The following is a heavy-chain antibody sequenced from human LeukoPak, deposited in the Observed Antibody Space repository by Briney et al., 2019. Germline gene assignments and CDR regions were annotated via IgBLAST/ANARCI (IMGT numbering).Heavy chain of an antibody. Sequence: PGGALRLSCAASGFTFSNYWMSWVCQAPGKELEWVANIKEDGSEKHNVDSVKGRFTISRDNAKNSLYLQMNSLRVEDTAVYYCARTIRGYWGQGTLVTVSS. CDR2: IKEDGSEK. D-gene: IGHD3-10*01. CDR1: GFTFSNYW. CDR3: ARTIRGY. J-gene: IGHJ4*02. V-gene: IGHV3-7*03.